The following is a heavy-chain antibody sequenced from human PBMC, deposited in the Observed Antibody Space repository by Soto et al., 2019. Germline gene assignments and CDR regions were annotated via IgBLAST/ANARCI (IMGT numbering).Heavy chain of an antibody. J-gene: IGHJ4*02. CDR2: IYHSGST. CDR1: FRQITNRDC. D-gene: IGHD3-10*01. Sequence: SEFMSQIFLPSFRQITNRDCEIWTRQPPGKGLEWIGEIYHSGSTNYNPSLKSRVTISVDKSKNQFSLKLSSVTAADTAVYYCARNPFDSMVRGVIAYQIFDYWGQG. CDR3: ARNPFDSMVRGVIAYQIFDY. V-gene: IGHV4-4*02.